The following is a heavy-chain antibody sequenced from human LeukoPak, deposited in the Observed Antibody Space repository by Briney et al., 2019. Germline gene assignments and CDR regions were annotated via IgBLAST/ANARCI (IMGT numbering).Heavy chain of an antibody. J-gene: IGHJ4*02. CDR3: AGKSDGDYDNFDY. CDR2: IYYSGST. CDR1: GGSISSYY. D-gene: IGHD4-17*01. V-gene: IGHV4-59*01. Sequence: SETLSLTCTVSGGSISSYYRSWIRQPPGKGLEWIGYIYYSGSTNYNPSLKSRVTISVDTSKNQFSLKLSSVTAADTAVYYCAGKSDGDYDNFDYWGQGTLVTASS.